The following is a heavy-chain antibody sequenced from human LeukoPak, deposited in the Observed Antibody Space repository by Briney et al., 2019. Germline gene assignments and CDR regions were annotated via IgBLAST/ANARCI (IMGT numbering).Heavy chain of an antibody. CDR3: ARATTYDILTGYFDY. J-gene: IGHJ4*02. V-gene: IGHV3-30*02. CDR1: GFTFSSYG. Sequence: GGSLRLSCAASGFTFSSYGMHWVRQAPGKGLEWVAFIRYDGTNKYYADSVKGRFTISRDNSKNTLYLQMNSLRAEDTAVYYCARATTYDILTGYFDYWGQGTLVTVSS. D-gene: IGHD3-9*01. CDR2: IRYDGTNK.